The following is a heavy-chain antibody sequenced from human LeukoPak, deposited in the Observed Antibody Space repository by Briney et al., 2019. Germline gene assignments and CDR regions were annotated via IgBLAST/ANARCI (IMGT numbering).Heavy chain of an antibody. Sequence: PGGSLRLSCAASGFTFSSYSMNWVRQAPGKGLEWVSGINWNGGSTGYADSVKGRFTISRDNAKNSLYLQMNSLRAEDTAVYYCARNLTMVRGVVTRYFDYWGQGTLVTVSS. CDR1: GFTFSSYS. V-gene: IGHV3-20*04. J-gene: IGHJ4*02. CDR2: INWNGGST. CDR3: ARNLTMVRGVVTRYFDY. D-gene: IGHD3-10*01.